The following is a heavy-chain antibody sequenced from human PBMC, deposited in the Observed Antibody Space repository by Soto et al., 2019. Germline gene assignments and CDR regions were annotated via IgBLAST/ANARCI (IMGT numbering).Heavy chain of an antibody. V-gene: IGHV3-30-3*01. J-gene: IGHJ6*02. D-gene: IGHD3-16*01. Sequence: QVQLVESGGGVVQPGRSLRLSCEGSGFTFSGYSIHWVRQAPGKGLEWVAVVSPDGSRKYYADSVKGRFTIPRDNSQDTVYLQMNSVRSADAAIYFCARAVWHCGSDPCYFYGMDVWGQGTTITVSS. CDR2: VSPDGSRK. CDR1: GFTFSGYS. CDR3: ARAVWHCGSDPCYFYGMDV.